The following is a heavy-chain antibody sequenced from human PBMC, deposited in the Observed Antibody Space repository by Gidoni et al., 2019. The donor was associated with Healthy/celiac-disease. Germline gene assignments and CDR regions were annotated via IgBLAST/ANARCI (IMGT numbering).Heavy chain of an antibody. V-gene: IGHV3-53*01. Sequence: EVQLVESGGGLIQPGGSLRLSCAASGFTVSSNYMSWVRQAPGKGLEWVSVIYSGGSTYYADSVKGRFTISRDNSKNTLYLQMNSLRAEDTAVYYCASRYCSSTSCPLYYYYGMDVWGQGTTVTVSS. CDR2: IYSGGST. CDR3: ASRYCSSTSCPLYYYYGMDV. CDR1: GFTVSSNY. D-gene: IGHD2-2*01. J-gene: IGHJ6*02.